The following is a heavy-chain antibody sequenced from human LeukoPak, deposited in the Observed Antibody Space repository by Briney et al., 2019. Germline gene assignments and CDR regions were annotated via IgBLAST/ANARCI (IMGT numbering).Heavy chain of an antibody. CDR3: ARDWPPTPIIVVVPVAIYGMDV. D-gene: IGHD2-2*01. V-gene: IGHV1-69*10. Sequence: GSSVKVSCKASGGTFSSYAISWVRQAPGRGLEWMGWINPILGIANYAQKFQGRVTITADKSTSTAYMELSSLRFEDTAVYYCARDWPPTPIIVVVPVAIYGMDVWGQGTTVTVSS. J-gene: IGHJ6*02. CDR1: GGTFSSYA. CDR2: INPILGIA.